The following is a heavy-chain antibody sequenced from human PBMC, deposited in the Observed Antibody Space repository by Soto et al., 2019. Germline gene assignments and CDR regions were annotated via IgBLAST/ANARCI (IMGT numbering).Heavy chain of an antibody. Sequence: EVQLLESGGGLVQPGGSLRLSCAASGFTFSSYAMSWVRQAPGKGLEWVSAISGSGGSTYYADSVKGRFTISRDNSKNTLYLQMNTLRAEDTAVYYCAKRSNYDSGSFDYWGQGTLVTVSS. CDR3: AKRSNYDSGSFDY. J-gene: IGHJ4*02. D-gene: IGHD3-22*01. CDR1: GFTFSSYA. V-gene: IGHV3-23*01. CDR2: ISGSGGST.